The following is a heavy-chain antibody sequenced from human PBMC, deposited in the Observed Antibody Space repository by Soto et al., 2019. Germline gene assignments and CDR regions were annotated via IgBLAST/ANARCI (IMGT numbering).Heavy chain of an antibody. CDR2: IYDTGST. D-gene: IGHD4-17*01. CDR1: GGSITSSGFW. Sequence: HLQLQESGPGLVKSSETLSLTCAVSGGSITSSGFWWSWIRQPPGKGLEWIATIYDTGSTFYNPSLRSRVTISADTSRNQFALNLISVTAADTAVYYCAKRAYGDPFDPWGQGTLVTVSS. V-gene: IGHV4-39*01. J-gene: IGHJ5*02. CDR3: AKRAYGDPFDP.